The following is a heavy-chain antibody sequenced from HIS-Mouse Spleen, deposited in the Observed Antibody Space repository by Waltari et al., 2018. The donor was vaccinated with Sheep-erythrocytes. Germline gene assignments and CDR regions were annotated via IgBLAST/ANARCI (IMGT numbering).Heavy chain of an antibody. J-gene: IGHJ2*01. CDR2: INPTSGGT. V-gene: IGHV1-2*02. CDR3: ARDPRRPRYFDL. CDR1: GYTFTGYY. Sequence: QVQLVQSGAEVKKPGASVKVSCKASGYTFTGYYMHWVRQAPGQGLEWMGWINPTSGGTNYAQKFQGRVTMTRETSISTAYMELSRLRSDDTAVYYCARDPRRPRYFDLWGRGTLVTVSS.